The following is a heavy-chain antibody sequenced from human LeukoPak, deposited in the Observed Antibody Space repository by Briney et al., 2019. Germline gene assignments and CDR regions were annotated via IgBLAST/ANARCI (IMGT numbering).Heavy chain of an antibody. J-gene: IGHJ4*02. Sequence: GRSLRLSCAASGFTFSTNAIHWIRQAPGKGLEWVAEISYDGGNTYYADSVKGRFTISRDNSKNTLYLQMNSLRAEDTAVYYCAKEGTGIHFDYWGQGTLVTVSS. CDR2: ISYDGGNT. CDR3: AKEGTGIHFDY. V-gene: IGHV3-30-3*01. D-gene: IGHD1-1*01. CDR1: GFTFSTNA.